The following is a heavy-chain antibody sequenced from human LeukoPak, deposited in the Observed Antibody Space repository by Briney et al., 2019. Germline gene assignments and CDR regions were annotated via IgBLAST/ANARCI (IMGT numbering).Heavy chain of an antibody. J-gene: IGHJ4*02. CDR1: GFIVSSSY. CDR2: IYSANSA. D-gene: IGHD4-17*01. Sequence: SGGSLRLSCAASGFIVSSSYMSWIRQAPGKGLEWVSIIYSANSAYYADSVKGRFTVSRDNSKNTLYLQMNNLRADDTAVYYCARGAGTTTSEYWGQGTLVTVSS. CDR3: ARGAGTTTSEY. V-gene: IGHV3-53*01.